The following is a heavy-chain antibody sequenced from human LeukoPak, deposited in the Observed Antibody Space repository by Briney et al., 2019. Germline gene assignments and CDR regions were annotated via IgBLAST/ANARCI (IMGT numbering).Heavy chain of an antibody. V-gene: IGHV4-61*01. Sequence: SETLSLTCTVSGGSVSSSTYYWGWIRQPPGKGLEWIGFIFYSGTTNYNPSLKSRVTISVDTSKNQFSLKLSSVTAADTAVYYCARGGWNKFDYWGQGTLVTVSS. CDR3: ARGGWNKFDY. CDR1: GGSVSSSTYY. D-gene: IGHD3-22*01. CDR2: IFYSGTT. J-gene: IGHJ4*02.